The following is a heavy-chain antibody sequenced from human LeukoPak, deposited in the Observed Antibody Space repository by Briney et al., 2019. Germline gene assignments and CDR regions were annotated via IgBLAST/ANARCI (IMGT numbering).Heavy chain of an antibody. J-gene: IGHJ4*02. CDR2: ISSSSSTI. CDR1: GFTFSSYS. V-gene: IGHV3-48*02. D-gene: IGHD3-22*01. CDR3: ARDGRYYYDSSGYYY. Sequence: SGGSLRLSCAASGFTFSSYSMNWVRQAPGKGLEWVSYISSSSSTIYYADSVKGRFTISRDNAKNSLYLQMNSLRDEDTAVYYCARDGRYYYDSSGYYYWGQGTLVTVSS.